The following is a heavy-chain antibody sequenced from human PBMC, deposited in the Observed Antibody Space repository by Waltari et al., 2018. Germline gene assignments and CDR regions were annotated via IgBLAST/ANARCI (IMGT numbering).Heavy chain of an antibody. CDR3: ARDVGTYYYDSSGPGI. J-gene: IGHJ3*02. CDR2: IIPILRIA. CDR1: GGTFSSYA. V-gene: IGHV1-69*09. Sequence: QVQLVQSGAEVKKPGSSVKVSCKASGGTFSSYAISWVRQAPGQGLEWMGRIIPILRIANDAQKVHGRVTSTAAKSTSTAYMELSSLRSEETAVYYCARDVGTYYYDSSGPGIWGQGTMVTVSS. D-gene: IGHD3-22*01.